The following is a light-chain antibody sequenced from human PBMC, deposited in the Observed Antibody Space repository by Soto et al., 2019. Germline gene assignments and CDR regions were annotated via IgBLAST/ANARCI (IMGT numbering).Light chain of an antibody. J-gene: IGKJ1*01. CDR3: QQYNNWPRT. CDR1: QSVSSN. V-gene: IGKV3-15*01. Sequence: EIVMTQSPATLSVSTGERDTLSCRASQSVSSNLAWYQQKPGHAPRLLVYPASTWDTGIPARFSGSGSGTEFPLTISILQSEDFAVYYCQQYNNWPRTFGQGTKVEIK. CDR2: PAS.